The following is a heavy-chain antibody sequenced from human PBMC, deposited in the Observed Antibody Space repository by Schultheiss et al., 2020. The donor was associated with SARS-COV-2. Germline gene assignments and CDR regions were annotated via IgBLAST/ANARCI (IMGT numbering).Heavy chain of an antibody. CDR2: IYYSGST. CDR3: ARVILDPQNGYYFDY. D-gene: IGHD1-1*01. CDR1: GGSFSGYY. J-gene: IGHJ4*02. Sequence: SQTLSLTCAVYGGSFSGYYWSWIRQHPGKGLEWIGYIYYSGSTYYNPSLKSRVTMSVDTSKNQFSLKLSSVTAADTAVYYCARVILDPQNGYYFDYWGQGTLVTVSS. V-gene: IGHV4-34*01.